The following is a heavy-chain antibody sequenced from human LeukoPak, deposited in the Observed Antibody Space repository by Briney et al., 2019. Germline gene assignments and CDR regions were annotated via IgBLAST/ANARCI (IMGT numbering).Heavy chain of an antibody. CDR3: ARHESGWYLFDY. Sequence: KPSETLSLTCTVSGGSISSSSYYWGWIRQPPGKGLEWIGSIYYSGSTYYNPSLKSRVTISVDTSKNQFSLKLSSVTAADTAVYYCARHESGWYLFDYWGQGTLVTVSS. CDR2: IYYSGST. J-gene: IGHJ4*02. D-gene: IGHD6-19*01. CDR1: GGSISSSSYY. V-gene: IGHV4-39*01.